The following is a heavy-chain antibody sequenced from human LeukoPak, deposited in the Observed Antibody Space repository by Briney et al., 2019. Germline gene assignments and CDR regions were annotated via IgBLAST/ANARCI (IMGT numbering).Heavy chain of an antibody. J-gene: IGHJ4*02. CDR1: GGSISSSTYY. V-gene: IGHV4-39*02. CDR3: VRELSESWGLFDY. D-gene: IGHD3-16*01. CDR2: IYYSGST. Sequence: SETLSLTCTISGGSISSSTYYWGWIRQPPGKGLEWIGSIYYSGSTYYNPSLKSRVTISVDTSKDQFSLKLTSVTAADTAVYYCVRELSESWGLFDYWGQGTLFTVSS.